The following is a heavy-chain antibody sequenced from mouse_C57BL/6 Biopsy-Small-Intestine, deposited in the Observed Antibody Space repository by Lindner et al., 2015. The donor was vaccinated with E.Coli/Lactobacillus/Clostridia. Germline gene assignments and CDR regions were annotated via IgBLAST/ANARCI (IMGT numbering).Heavy chain of an antibody. CDR2: INPDTGGT. CDR3: ARDKMVRGVIKTVMDV. V-gene: IGHV1-53*01. J-gene: IGHJ1*01. Sequence: SVKVSCKASGYTFTGYYMHWVRQAPGQGLEWMGWINPDTGGTNYAQKFQGWVTMTRDTSISTAYMELSRLRSDDTAVYYCARDKMVRGVIKTVMDVWGQGTTVTVSS. CDR1: GYTFTGYY. D-gene: IGHD1-1*01.